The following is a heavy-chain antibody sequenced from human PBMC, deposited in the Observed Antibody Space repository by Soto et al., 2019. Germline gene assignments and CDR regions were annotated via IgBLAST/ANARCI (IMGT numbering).Heavy chain of an antibody. V-gene: IGHV4-59*01. CDR1: GCSISSYY. CDR3: TTDVPSAWDDY. J-gene: IGHJ4*02. D-gene: IGHD6-19*01. Sequence: SETLSLTCTFSGCSISSYYWSWIRQPPGKGLEWIGYIYYSGSTNYNPSLKSRVTISVDTSKNQFSLKLSSVTAADTGVYYCTTDVPSAWDDYWGQGTLVTVSS. CDR2: IYYSGST.